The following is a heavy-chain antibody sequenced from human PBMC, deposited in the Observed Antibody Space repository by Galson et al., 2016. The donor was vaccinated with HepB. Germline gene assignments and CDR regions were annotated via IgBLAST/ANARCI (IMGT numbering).Heavy chain of an antibody. CDR3: ARDRLGRYYGSGSYSVWFDP. Sequence: SETLSLTCTVSGGSISSYYWSWIRRPPGKGLEWIGYIYYSGSTNYNPSLKSRVTISVDTSKNQFSLKLSSVTAADTAGYYCARDRLGRYYGSGSYSVWFDPWGQGTLVTVSS. CDR2: IYYSGST. CDR1: GGSISSYY. D-gene: IGHD3-10*01. V-gene: IGHV4-59*01. J-gene: IGHJ5*02.